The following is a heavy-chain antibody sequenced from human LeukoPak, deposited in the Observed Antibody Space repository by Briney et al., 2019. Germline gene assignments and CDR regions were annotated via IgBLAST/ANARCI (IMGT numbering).Heavy chain of an antibody. V-gene: IGHV3-66*01. Sequence: GGSLRLSCAASGFTVSSNYMSWVRQAPGKGLEWVSVIYSGGSTYYADSVKGRFTISRDNSKNTLYLQMNSLRAEDTAVYYCAKDQSITIFGVVTYFDYWGQGTLVTVSS. CDR1: GFTVSSNY. D-gene: IGHD3-3*01. CDR2: IYSGGST. J-gene: IGHJ4*02. CDR3: AKDQSITIFGVVTYFDY.